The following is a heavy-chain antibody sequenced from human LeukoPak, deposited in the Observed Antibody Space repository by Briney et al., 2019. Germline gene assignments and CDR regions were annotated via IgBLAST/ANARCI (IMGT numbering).Heavy chain of an antibody. CDR1: GFTFSSYW. CDR2: IKQDGSEK. D-gene: IGHD3-3*01. CDR3: ARAHTIFGVGMGV. V-gene: IGHV3-7*04. Sequence: GGSLRLSCAASGFTFSSYWMSWVRQAPGKGLEWVANIKQDGSEKYYVDSVKGRFTISRDNAKNSLYLQMNSLRAEDTAVYYCARAHTIFGVGMGVWGKGTTVTVSS. J-gene: IGHJ6*04.